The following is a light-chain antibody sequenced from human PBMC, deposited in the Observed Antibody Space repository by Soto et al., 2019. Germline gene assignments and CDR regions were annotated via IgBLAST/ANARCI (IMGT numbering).Light chain of an antibody. CDR1: SSDVGGYNY. Sequence: QSALTQPRSVSGSPGQSVAISCTGTSSDVGGYNYVSWYQLHPGKAPKLMIYDVSKRPSGVPDRFSGSKSGNTASLTISGLQAEDEADYYCCSYAGSYIEVFGGGTKLTVL. J-gene: IGLJ2*01. CDR2: DVS. V-gene: IGLV2-11*01. CDR3: CSYAGSYIEV.